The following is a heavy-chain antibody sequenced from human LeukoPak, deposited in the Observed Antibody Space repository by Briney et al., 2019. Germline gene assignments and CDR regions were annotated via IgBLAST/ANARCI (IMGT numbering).Heavy chain of an antibody. J-gene: IGHJ4*02. D-gene: IGHD4-23*01. CDR1: GGSINSYY. V-gene: IGHV4-4*07. CDR3: ARGGKATVVTM. CDR2: IYSSGST. Sequence: SETLSLTCTVSGGSINSYYWSWIRQPAGKGLEWIGRIYSSGSTNYNPSLKSRVSMSVDTSKNQFSLKLTSVTAADAAVYYCARGGKATVVTMWGQGTLVTVSS.